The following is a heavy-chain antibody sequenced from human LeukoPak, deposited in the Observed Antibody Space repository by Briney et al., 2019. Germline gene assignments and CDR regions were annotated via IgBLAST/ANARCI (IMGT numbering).Heavy chain of an antibody. D-gene: IGHD3-10*01. Sequence: SQTLSLTCAISGDSVSSNSPAWNWIRQSPSRGLEWLGRTYYRSKWYNDYAVSVKSRITINPDTSKNLFSLQLNSVTPEDTAVYYCARGELYGSGSYQTSGWFDPWGQGTLVTVSS. CDR3: ARGELYGSGSYQTSGWFDP. CDR2: TYYRSKWYN. V-gene: IGHV6-1*01. CDR1: GDSVSSNSPA. J-gene: IGHJ5*02.